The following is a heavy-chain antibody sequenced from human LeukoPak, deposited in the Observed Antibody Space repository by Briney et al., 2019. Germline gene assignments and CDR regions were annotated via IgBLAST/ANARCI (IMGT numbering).Heavy chain of an antibody. D-gene: IGHD3-9*01. Sequence: ASVKVSCKVSGYTLTELSMHWVRQAPGKGLEWMGGFDPEDGETIYAQKFQGRVTMTEDTSTDTAYMELSSLRSEDTAVYYCATFRQTYDILTGCLIGPFDYWGQGTLVTVSS. CDR3: ATFRQTYDILTGCLIGPFDY. CDR2: FDPEDGET. J-gene: IGHJ4*02. V-gene: IGHV1-24*01. CDR1: GYTLTELS.